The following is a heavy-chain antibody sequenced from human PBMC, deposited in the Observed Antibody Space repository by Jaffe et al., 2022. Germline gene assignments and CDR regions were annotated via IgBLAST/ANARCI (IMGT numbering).Heavy chain of an antibody. Sequence: HVLLQESGPRLVKAAETLSLTCGVSGGFSTNKWWSWVRQPPGKGLEWIGEVYHSGGTNYLPSLESRVTISVDKSNNQFSLKLSSVTAADTAVYYCARARASSGLFGILDVWGKGTTVTVSS. D-gene: IGHD3-10*01. CDR1: GGFSTNKW. CDR2: VYHSGGT. CDR3: ARARASSGLFGILDV. J-gene: IGHJ6*04. V-gene: IGHV4-4*02.